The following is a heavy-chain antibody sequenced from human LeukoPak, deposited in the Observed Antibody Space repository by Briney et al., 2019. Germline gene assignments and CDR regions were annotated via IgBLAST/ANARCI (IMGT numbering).Heavy chain of an antibody. V-gene: IGHV3-23*01. Sequence: GGSLRLSCAASGFTFSSYAMSWVRQAPGKGLEWVSAISGSGGSTYYADSVKGRFTISRDNSKNTLYLQMNSLRAEDTAVYYCAKDLLGVVAATRWLDPWGQGTLVTVSS. D-gene: IGHD2-15*01. J-gene: IGHJ5*02. CDR3: AKDLLGVVAATRWLDP. CDR1: GFTFSSYA. CDR2: ISGSGGST.